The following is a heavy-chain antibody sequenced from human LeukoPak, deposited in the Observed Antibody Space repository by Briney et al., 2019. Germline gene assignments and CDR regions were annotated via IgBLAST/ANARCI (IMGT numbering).Heavy chain of an antibody. J-gene: IGHJ2*01. CDR1: GFRFSSFS. CDR3: ARRFDL. Sequence: PGGSLRLSCEASGFRFSSFSMNWVRQAPGKGLEWLADIKEDGREKNYVDSVKGRFTISRDNAKNSVYLQMNSLRVEDTAMYYCARRFDLWGCGIVVTVSS. CDR2: IKEDGREK. V-gene: IGHV3-7*01.